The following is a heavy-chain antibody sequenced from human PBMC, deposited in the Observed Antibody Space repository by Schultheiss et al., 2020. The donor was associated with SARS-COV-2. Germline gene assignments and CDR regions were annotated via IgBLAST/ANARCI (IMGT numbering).Heavy chain of an antibody. D-gene: IGHD3-3*01. Sequence: SETLSLTCIVSGGSVTSDSYYWNWIRQSPGKGLEWIGSIYYSGSTNYNPSLKSRVTISVDTSKNQFSLKLSSVTAADTAVYYCARQGLLYYFDYWGQGTLVTVSS. CDR2: IYYSGST. V-gene: IGHV4-61*01. CDR1: GGSVTSDSYY. J-gene: IGHJ4*02. CDR3: ARQGLLYYFDY.